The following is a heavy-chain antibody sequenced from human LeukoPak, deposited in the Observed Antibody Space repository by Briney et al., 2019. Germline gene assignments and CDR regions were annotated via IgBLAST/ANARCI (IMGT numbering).Heavy chain of an antibody. J-gene: IGHJ4*02. CDR1: GYTFTSYD. CDR2: MNPNSGNT. D-gene: IGHD2-2*01. CDR3: ARGGVRYCSSTSCSIEGYYFDY. Sequence: ASVKVSCKASGYTFTSYDINWVRQATGQGLEWMGWMNPNSGNTGYAQKFQGRVTITRNTSISTAYMELSSLRSEDTAVYYCARGGVRYCSSTSCSIEGYYFDYWGQGTLVTVSS. V-gene: IGHV1-8*03.